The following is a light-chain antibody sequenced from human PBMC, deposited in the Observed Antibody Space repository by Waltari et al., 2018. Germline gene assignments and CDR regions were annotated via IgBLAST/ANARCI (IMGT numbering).Light chain of an antibody. J-gene: IGKJ1*01. CDR1: QDIRTW. CDR2: HAS. Sequence: DIRMTQSPSSVSASVGDRVTITCLASQDIRTWLAWYQQKPGKAPRLLIYHASGLQSGVPSRFSGSGSGTDFTLTISSLQPEDFATYSCQQSGTFPPTFGPGTKVEI. V-gene: IGKV1-12*01. CDR3: QQSGTFPPT.